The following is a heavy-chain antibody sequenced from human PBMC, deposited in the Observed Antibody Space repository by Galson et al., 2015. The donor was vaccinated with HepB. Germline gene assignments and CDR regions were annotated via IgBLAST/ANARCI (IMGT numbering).Heavy chain of an antibody. V-gene: IGHV3-48*02. D-gene: IGHD5-12*01. J-gene: IGHJ6*02. CDR1: GFTFSSYS. Sequence: SLRLSCAASGFTFSSYSMNWVRQAPGKGLEWVLYISSSSSTIYYADSVKGRFTISRDNAKNSLYLQMNSLRDEDTAVYYCARDGLQTFGYSGYVPVPSYGMDVWGQGTTVTVSS. CDR3: ARDGLQTFGYSGYVPVPSYGMDV. CDR2: ISSSSSTI.